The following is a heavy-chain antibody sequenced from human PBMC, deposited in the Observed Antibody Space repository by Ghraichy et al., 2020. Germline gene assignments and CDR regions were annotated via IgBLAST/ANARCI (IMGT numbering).Heavy chain of an antibody. Sequence: SQTLSLTCAVYGGSFSGYYWSWIRQPPGKGLEWIGEINHSGSTNYNPSLKSRVTISVDTSKNQFSLKLSSVTAADTAVYYCARAPWGSNLDVWGQGTTVTVSS. CDR1: GGSFSGYY. V-gene: IGHV4-34*01. J-gene: IGHJ6*02. CDR2: INHSGST. CDR3: ARAPWGSNLDV. D-gene: IGHD2-15*01.